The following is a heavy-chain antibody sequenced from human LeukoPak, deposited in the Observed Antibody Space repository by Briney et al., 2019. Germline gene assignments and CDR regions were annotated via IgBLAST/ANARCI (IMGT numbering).Heavy chain of an antibody. V-gene: IGHV3-23*01. CDR3: AKESTYYYGSGSYRNY. CDR1: GFTFSSYA. D-gene: IGHD3-10*01. J-gene: IGHJ4*02. CDR2: ISGSGGST. Sequence: PGGSLRLSCAASGFTFSSYAMSWVRQAPGEGLEWVSTISGSGGSTYYADSVKGRFTISRDNSKNTLYLQMNNLRAEDTAVYYCAKESTYYYGSGSYRNYWGQGTLVTVSS.